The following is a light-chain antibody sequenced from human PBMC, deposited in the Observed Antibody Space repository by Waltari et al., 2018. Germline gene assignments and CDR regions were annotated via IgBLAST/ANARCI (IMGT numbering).Light chain of an antibody. V-gene: IGKV3-15*01. CDR3: QQYYNWPT. Sequence: EIVLTQSPATLSLSPGERATLSCRASQSVSSNLAWYQQKPGQAPRLLIYGASSRATGFPDRFSGSGSGTDFTLTISSLEPEDFAVYSCQQYYNWPTFGQGTKVEIK. CDR1: QSVSSN. CDR2: GAS. J-gene: IGKJ1*01.